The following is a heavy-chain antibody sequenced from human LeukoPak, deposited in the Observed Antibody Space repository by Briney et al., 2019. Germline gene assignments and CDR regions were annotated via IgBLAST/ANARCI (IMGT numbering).Heavy chain of an antibody. CDR2: IKRDGSEK. CDR1: GFSFSGYL. V-gene: IGHV3-7*01. Sequence: PGGSLRLSCAASGFSFSGYLLSWVRQAPGKGLEWVANIKRDGSEKYYVDSVKGRFTISRDNDKNSLYLQMGSVRAEDRAVYYCAGNLGYWGQGTLVTVSS. D-gene: IGHD1-14*01. J-gene: IGHJ4*02. CDR3: AGNLGY.